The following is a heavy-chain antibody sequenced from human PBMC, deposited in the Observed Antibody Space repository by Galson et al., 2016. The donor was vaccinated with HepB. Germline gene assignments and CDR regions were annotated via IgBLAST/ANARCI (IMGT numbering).Heavy chain of an antibody. J-gene: IGHJ3*01. CDR1: GYSFTTHW. CDR2: IYPGDSDT. V-gene: IGHV5-51*01. D-gene: IGHD2-15*01. CDR3: TRSTRRYCSGGTCYPIDAFDL. Sequence: QSGAEVKKPGESLKISCKASGYSFTTHWIAWVRQMPGKGLEWMGIIYPGDSDTTYSSSFQGQVTISADKSISTAYLQWSTLKASDTAMYYCTRSTRRYCSGGTCYPIDAFDLWGQGTMVTVSS.